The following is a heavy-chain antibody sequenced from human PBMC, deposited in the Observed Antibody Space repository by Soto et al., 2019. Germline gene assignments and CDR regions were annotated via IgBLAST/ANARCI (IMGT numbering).Heavy chain of an antibody. D-gene: IGHD3-3*01. CDR2: ISSSSYT. V-gene: IGHV3-11*06. CDR1: GFTFSDYY. Sequence: GGSLRLSCAASGFTFSDYYMSWIRQAPGKGLEWVSYISSSSYTNYADSVKGRFTISRDNAKNSLYLQMNSLRAEDTAVYYCAREGILEWSPRGYYFDYWGQGTLVTVSS. J-gene: IGHJ4*02. CDR3: AREGILEWSPRGYYFDY.